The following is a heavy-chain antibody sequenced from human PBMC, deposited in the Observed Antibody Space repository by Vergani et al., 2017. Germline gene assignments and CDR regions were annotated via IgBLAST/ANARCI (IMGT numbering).Heavy chain of an antibody. D-gene: IGHD3-10*01. J-gene: IGHJ4*02. V-gene: IGHV3-30*02. CDR2: IQFDGSNQ. Sequence: QVQLVESGGGVVQRGGSLRLSCATSGFTLSNYDMQWIRQGPGKGLEFVAFIQFDGSNQYYADSVKGRFTLSRDFSKNTLYLQMNSLRTNDTATCYCATRCGSWGRDYWGQGTQVIVSS. CDR1: GFTLSNYD. CDR3: ATRCGSWGRDY.